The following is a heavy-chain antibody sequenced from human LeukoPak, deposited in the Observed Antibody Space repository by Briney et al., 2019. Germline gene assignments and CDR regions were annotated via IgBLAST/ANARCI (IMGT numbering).Heavy chain of an antibody. D-gene: IGHD6-13*01. Sequence: SETLSLTCAVYGVSFSGYYWSWIRQPPGKGLEWIGEINHSGSTNYNPSLKSRVTISVDTSKNQFSLKLSSVTAADTAVYYCAREGSSSWPPDYWGQGTLVTVSS. V-gene: IGHV4-34*01. CDR3: AREGSSSWPPDY. CDR2: INHSGST. CDR1: GVSFSGYY. J-gene: IGHJ4*02.